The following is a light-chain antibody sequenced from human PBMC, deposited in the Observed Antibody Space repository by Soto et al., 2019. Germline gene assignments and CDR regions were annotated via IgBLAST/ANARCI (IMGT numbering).Light chain of an antibody. CDR1: QSISSR. CDR2: KAS. Sequence: DIQMTQSPSTLSASVGERVTITCRASQSISSRLAWYQQKPGQAPKLLIYKASSLESGVPSRFSGSGSGTEFTLTISSLQPDDFATYYCQQYNTPGYTFGQGTKLEIK. CDR3: QQYNTPGYT. V-gene: IGKV1-5*03. J-gene: IGKJ2*01.